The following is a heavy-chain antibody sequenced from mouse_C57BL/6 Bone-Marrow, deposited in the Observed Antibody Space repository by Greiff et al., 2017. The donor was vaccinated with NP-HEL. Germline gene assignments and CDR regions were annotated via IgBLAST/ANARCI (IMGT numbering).Heavy chain of an antibody. Sequence: QVHVKQPGAELVKPGASVKMSCKASGYTFTSYWITWVKQRPGQGLEWIGDIYPGSGSTNYNEKFKSKATLTVDTSSSTAYMQLSSLTSEDSAVYYCARRYGNYVDYWGQGTTLTVSS. J-gene: IGHJ2*01. CDR1: GYTFTSYW. CDR3: ARRYGNYVDY. CDR2: IYPGSGST. V-gene: IGHV1-55*01. D-gene: IGHD2-10*02.